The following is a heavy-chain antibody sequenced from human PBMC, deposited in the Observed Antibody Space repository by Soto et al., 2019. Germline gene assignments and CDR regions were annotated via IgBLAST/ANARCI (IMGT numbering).Heavy chain of an antibody. J-gene: IGHJ6*02. Sequence: QVQLVQSGAEVKKPGASVKVSCKAFGYTFSGYYMHWVRQAPGKGLEWVAVISYDGSNKYYADSVKGRFTISRDNSKNTLYLQMNSLRAEDTAVYYCATDPVLAARLDYYYGMDVWGQGTTVTVSS. CDR1: GYTFSGYY. CDR3: ATDPVLAARLDYYYGMDV. D-gene: IGHD6-6*01. CDR2: ISYDGSNK. V-gene: IGHV3-30-3*01.